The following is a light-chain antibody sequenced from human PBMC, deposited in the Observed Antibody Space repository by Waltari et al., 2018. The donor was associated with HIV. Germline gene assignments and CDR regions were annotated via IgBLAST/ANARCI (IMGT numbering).Light chain of an antibody. CDR1: SSNIGSNT. Sequence: QSVLTQPPSASGTPGQRVTISCSGSSSNIGSNTVNWYQQLPGTAPKLLTYSNNQRPSGVPDRFSGSKYGTSASLAISGLQSEDEAEYYCATWDDSLNGRWVFGGGTKLTVL. CDR2: SNN. J-gene: IGLJ3*02. CDR3: ATWDDSLNGRWV. V-gene: IGLV1-44*01.